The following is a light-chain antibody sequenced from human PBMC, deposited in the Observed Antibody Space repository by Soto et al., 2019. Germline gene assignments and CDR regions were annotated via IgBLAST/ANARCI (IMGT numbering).Light chain of an antibody. Sequence: QLVLTQSPSASASLGASVKLTCPLSSGHSSYAIAWHQQQPEKGPRYLMKLNSDGSHSKGDGIPDRLSGSSSGAERYLTISSLQSEDEADYYCQTWGTGIHVFGTGTKLTVL. V-gene: IGLV4-69*01. J-gene: IGLJ1*01. CDR1: SGHSSYA. CDR2: LNSDGSH. CDR3: QTWGTGIHV.